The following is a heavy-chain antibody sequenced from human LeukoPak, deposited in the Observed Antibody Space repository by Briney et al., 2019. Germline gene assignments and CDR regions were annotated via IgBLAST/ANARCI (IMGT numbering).Heavy chain of an antibody. D-gene: IGHD6-19*01. CDR2: ISAYNGNT. J-gene: IGHJ4*02. CDR1: GYTFTSYG. CDR3: ARDGWLVLIGYYSDY. V-gene: IGHV1-18*01. Sequence: ASVKVSCKASGYTFTSYGISWVRQAPGQGLEWMGWISAYNGNTNYAQKLQGRVTMTTDTSTSTAYMELRSLRSDDTAVYYCARDGWLVLIGYYSDYWGQGTLVTVSS.